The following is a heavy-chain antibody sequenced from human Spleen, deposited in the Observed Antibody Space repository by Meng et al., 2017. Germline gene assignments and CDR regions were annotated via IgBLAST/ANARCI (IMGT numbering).Heavy chain of an antibody. CDR2: IGWNSGSI. J-gene: IGHJ4*02. CDR1: GFSFDDYA. V-gene: IGHV3-9*03. CDR3: AKATGADYYESSGLDY. D-gene: IGHD3-22*01. Sequence: SLKISCVASGFSFDDYAMHWVRQAPGKGLEWVSGIGWNSGSIGYADSVKGRFTISRDNAKSYLYLQMNSLRAEDMAVYYCAKATGADYYESSGLDYWGQGTLVTVSS.